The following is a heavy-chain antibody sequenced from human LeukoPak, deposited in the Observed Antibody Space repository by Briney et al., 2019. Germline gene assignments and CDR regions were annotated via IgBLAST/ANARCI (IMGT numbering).Heavy chain of an antibody. Sequence: ASVKVSCKASGYTFTGYYMHWVRQAPGQGLEWMGRINPNSGGTNYAQKFQGRVTMTRDTSISTAYMELSRLRSDDTAVYYCALTFFVPTERFGESDYWGQGTLVTVSS. V-gene: IGHV1-2*06. J-gene: IGHJ4*02. D-gene: IGHD3-10*01. CDR1: GYTFTGYY. CDR2: INPNSGGT. CDR3: ALTFFVPTERFGESDY.